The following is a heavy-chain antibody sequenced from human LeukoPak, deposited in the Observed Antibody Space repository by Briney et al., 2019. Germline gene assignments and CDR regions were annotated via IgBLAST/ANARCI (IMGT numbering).Heavy chain of an antibody. CDR1: GFTFSSYG. J-gene: IGHJ4*02. V-gene: IGHV3-33*01. CDR3: ARDGRGDRGTMIVVVSNFDY. D-gene: IGHD3-22*01. Sequence: PGRSLRLSCAASGFTFSSYGMHWVRQAPGKGLEWVAVIWYDGSNKYYADSVKGRFTISRDNSKNTLYLQMNSLRAEDTAVYYCARDGRGDRGTMIVVVSNFDYWGQGTLVTVSS. CDR2: IWYDGSNK.